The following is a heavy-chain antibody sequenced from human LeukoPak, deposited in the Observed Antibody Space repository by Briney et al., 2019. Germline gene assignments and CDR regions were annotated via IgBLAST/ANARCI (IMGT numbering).Heavy chain of an antibody. CDR3: AKDATDGDYVFDY. V-gene: IGHV3-30*18. Sequence: GRSLRLSCAASGFTFSSYGMHWVRQAPGKGLEWVAVISYDGSNKYYADSVKGRFTISRDNSKNTLYLQMNSLRAEDTAVYYRAKDATDGDYVFDYWGQGTLVTVSS. D-gene: IGHD4-17*01. CDR2: ISYDGSNK. CDR1: GFTFSSYG. J-gene: IGHJ4*02.